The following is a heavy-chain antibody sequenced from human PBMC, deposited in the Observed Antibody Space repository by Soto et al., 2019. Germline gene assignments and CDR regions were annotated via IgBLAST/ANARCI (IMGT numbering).Heavy chain of an antibody. V-gene: IGHV3-30*02. D-gene: IGHD2-15*01. CDR2: TRYDGRNK. Sequence: GGSLRLSCAASGFPFSSYGMHWVRQAPGKGLEWVAFTRYDGRNKYYADSVKGRFTVSRDNSQNTLYLQMNSLRAEDTAVYYCAREDCSGGTCNQWPPGDCWGQGTLVTVSS. J-gene: IGHJ4*02. CDR1: GFPFSSYG. CDR3: AREDCSGGTCNQWPPGDC.